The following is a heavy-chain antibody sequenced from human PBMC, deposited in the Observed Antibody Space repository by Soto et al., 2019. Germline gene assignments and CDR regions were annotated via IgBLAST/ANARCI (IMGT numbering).Heavy chain of an antibody. J-gene: IGHJ6*02. D-gene: IGHD2-2*01. CDR3: ARGAVVVPAANEFDYYYYYYGMDV. V-gene: IGHV1-2*04. CDR2: INPNSGGT. CDR1: GYTFTGYY. Sequence: QVQLVQSGAEVKKPGASVKVSCKASGYTFTGYYMHWVRQAPGQGLEWMGWINPNSGGTNYAQKFQGWVTMTRDTSISTAYMELGRLRSDDTAVYYCARGAVVVPAANEFDYYYYYYGMDVWGQGTTVTVSS.